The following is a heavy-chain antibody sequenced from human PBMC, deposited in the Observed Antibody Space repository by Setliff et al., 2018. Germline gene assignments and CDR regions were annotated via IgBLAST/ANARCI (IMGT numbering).Heavy chain of an antibody. CDR1: GFAFSGYG. D-gene: IGHD3-10*01. CDR2: ISATSNTI. Sequence: GGSLRLSCATSGFAFSGYGMHWVRQAPGKGLEWVSYISATSNTIYYADSAKGRFTISRDNSKNTLYLQMNSLRAEDTAVYYCARSVIGYYYYGMDVWGQGTTVTVSS. J-gene: IGHJ6*02. V-gene: IGHV3-48*01. CDR3: ARSVIGYYYYGMDV.